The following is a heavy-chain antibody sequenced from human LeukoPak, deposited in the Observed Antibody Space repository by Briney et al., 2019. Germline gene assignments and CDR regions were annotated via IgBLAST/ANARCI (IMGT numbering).Heavy chain of an antibody. V-gene: IGHV3-74*01. CDR3: ARRDLVVVPAALEDYYYYMDV. Sequence: PGGSLRLSCTASGFTFSSYWIHWVRQAPGKGLVWVSRINTDGSSTSYADSVKGRFTISRDNAKNTLYLQMNSLRAEDTAVYYCARRDLVVVPAALEDYYYYMDVWGKGTTVTVSS. CDR1: GFTFSSYW. J-gene: IGHJ6*03. CDR2: INTDGSST. D-gene: IGHD2-2*01.